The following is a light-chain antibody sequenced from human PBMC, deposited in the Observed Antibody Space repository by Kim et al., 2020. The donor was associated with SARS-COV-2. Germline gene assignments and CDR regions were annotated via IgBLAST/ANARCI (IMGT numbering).Light chain of an antibody. CDR1: QSINSY. J-gene: IGKJ4*01. CDR3: QQRGNWPLT. CDR2: DAS. Sequence: SLSPGERATLSCRARQSINSYLAWYQQKPGQAPRLLIYDASSRATGIPARFSGSGSGADFTLTISSLESEDFAVYYCQQRGNWPLTFGGGTKLEI. V-gene: IGKV3-11*01.